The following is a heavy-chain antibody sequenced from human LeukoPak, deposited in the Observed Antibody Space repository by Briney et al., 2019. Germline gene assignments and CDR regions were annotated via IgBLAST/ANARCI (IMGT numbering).Heavy chain of an antibody. CDR3: ARSVGPSHFDS. J-gene: IGHJ4*02. D-gene: IGHD1-26*01. Sequence: ASVKVSCMPSGYTFTAYYIHCVRHAPGQGLEWIGWINPNSGGTNYAQKLQGGVTMTRDTSISTAYMELSRLRSDDTAMYYCARSVGPSHFDSWGQGTLVTVSS. V-gene: IGHV1-2*02. CDR1: GYTFTAYY. CDR2: INPNSGGT.